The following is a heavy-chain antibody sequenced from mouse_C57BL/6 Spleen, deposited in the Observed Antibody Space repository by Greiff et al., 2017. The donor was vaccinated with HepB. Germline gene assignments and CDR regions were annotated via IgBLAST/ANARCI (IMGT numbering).Heavy chain of an antibody. V-gene: IGHV5-4*01. J-gene: IGHJ3*01. CDR3: ARDYYGSPWFAY. Sequence: EVKLMESGGGLVKPGGSLKLSCAASGFTFSSYAMSWVRQTPEKRLEWVATISDGGSYTYYPENVKGRFTISRDNANNNLYLQMSHLKSEDTAMYYCARDYYGSPWFAYWGQGTLVTVSA. CDR1: GFTFSSYA. D-gene: IGHD1-1*01. CDR2: ISDGGSYT.